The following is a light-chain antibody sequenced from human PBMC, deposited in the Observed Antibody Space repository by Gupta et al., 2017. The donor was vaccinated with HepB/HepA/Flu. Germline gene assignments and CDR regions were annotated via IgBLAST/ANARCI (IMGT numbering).Light chain of an antibody. V-gene: IGKV4-1*01. CDR1: QTVLYSSNNRNY. Sequence: DIVMTQSPDSLAVSLGERATINCKSSQTVLYSSNNRNYLAWYQQKPGQPPKLLIYWASTRESGVTDRFSGSGSGTDFTLTITSLQAEDVAVYYCQQQFATPLTFGGGTKVEIK. CDR2: WAS. J-gene: IGKJ4*01. CDR3: QQQFATPLT.